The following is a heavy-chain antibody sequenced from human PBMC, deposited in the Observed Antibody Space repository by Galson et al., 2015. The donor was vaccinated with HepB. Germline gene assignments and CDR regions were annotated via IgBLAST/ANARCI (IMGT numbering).Heavy chain of an antibody. D-gene: IGHD6-13*01. CDR3: AKEGYSSSWYAAYYYYGMDV. CDR1: GFTFSSYG. Sequence: SLRLSCAASGFTFSSYGMHWVRQAPGKGLEWVAVISYDGSNKYYADSVKGRFTISRDNSKNTLYLQMNSLKAEDTAVYYCAKEGYSSSWYAAYYYYGMDVWGQGTTVTVSS. J-gene: IGHJ6*02. CDR2: ISYDGSNK. V-gene: IGHV3-30*18.